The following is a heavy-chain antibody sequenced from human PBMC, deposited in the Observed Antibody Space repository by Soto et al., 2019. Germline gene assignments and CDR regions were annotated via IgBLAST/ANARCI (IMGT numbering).Heavy chain of an antibody. CDR3: ASWHEREHAYDV. D-gene: IGHD1-1*01. J-gene: IGHJ3*01. V-gene: IGHV3-53*01. CDR1: GPTVSGKRY. CDR2: LYDVDGS. Sequence: DVQLVESGGGLIQPGASLRLSCAACGPTVSGKRYMAWVRRAPGKGLEWVSALYDVDGSFYADSVKGRFTTSSDSSKTTVYLQMNGLRPDDTAVYYCASWHEREHAYDVWGQGTTVTVSS.